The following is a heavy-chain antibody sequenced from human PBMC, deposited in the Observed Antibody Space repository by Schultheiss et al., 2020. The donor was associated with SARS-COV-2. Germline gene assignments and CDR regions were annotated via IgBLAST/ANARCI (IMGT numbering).Heavy chain of an antibody. CDR1: GFTFSSYD. CDR3: ARRDGYNPSPFDY. CDR2: IGTAGDP. D-gene: IGHD5-24*01. J-gene: IGHJ4*02. Sequence: GGSLRLSCAASGFTFSSYDMHWVRQATGKGLEWVSAIGTAGDPYYPGSVKGRFTISRDNSKNTLHLQMNSLRAEDTAVYYCARRDGYNPSPFDYWGQGTLVTVSS. V-gene: IGHV3-13*05.